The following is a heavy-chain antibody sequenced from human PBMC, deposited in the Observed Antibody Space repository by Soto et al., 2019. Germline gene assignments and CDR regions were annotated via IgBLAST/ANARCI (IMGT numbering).Heavy chain of an antibody. CDR1: GGSISSGGYY. CDR3: AREDRTNGYNYDY. D-gene: IGHD1-1*01. V-gene: IGHV4-31*03. J-gene: IGHJ4*02. Sequence: KPSETLSLTCTVSGGSISSGGYYWSWIRQHPGKGLEWIGYIYYSGSTYYNPSLKSRVTISVDTPKNQFSLKLSSVTAADTAIYYCAREDRTNGYNYDYWGQGTLVTVSS. CDR2: IYYSGST.